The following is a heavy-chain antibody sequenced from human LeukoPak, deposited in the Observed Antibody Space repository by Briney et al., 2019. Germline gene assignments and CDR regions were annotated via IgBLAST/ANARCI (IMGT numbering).Heavy chain of an antibody. CDR2: IYHSGST. D-gene: IGHD3-10*01. CDR3: ARYYGSGPGRYFDL. V-gene: IGHV4-38-2*02. CDR1: GYSISSGYY. Sequence: SETLSLTCTVSGYSISSGYYWGWIRQPPGKGLEWIGSIYHSGSTYYNPSLKGRVTISVDKSKNQFSLKLSSVTAADTAVYYCARYYGSGPGRYFDLWGRGTLVAVSS. J-gene: IGHJ2*01.